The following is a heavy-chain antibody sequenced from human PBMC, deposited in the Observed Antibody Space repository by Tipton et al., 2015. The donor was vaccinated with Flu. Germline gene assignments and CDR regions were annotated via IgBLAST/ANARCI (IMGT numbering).Heavy chain of an antibody. J-gene: IGHJ5*02. D-gene: IGHD4-11*01. CDR3: ARRDYSNYVSDPKNWFDP. CDR2: INPRTGGI. Sequence: QSGPEVKKPGASVKVSCKASGYTFIGYYMHWVRQAPGRGFEWLGRINPRTGGINYAQQFQGRVTMTRDTSISTAYMELTRVTFDDTAVYYCARRDYSNYVSDPKNWFDPWGQGTLVTVSS. CDR1: GYTFIGYY. V-gene: IGHV1-2*06.